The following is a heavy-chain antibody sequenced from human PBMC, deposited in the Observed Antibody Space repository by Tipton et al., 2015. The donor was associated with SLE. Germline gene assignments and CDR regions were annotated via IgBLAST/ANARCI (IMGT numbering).Heavy chain of an antibody. CDR2: ISSSGSTI. CDR3: ARNFFFWYGPGSYGPFDY. V-gene: IGHV3-48*03. D-gene: IGHD3-10*01. Sequence: SLRLSCAASGFTFSSYEMNWVRQAPGKGLAWVSYISSSGSTIYYADSVKGRFSISRDNAKNPLYLQMNSLRAEDTAVYYCARNFFFWYGPGSYGPFDYWGQGTLVTVSS. J-gene: IGHJ4*02. CDR1: GFTFSSYE.